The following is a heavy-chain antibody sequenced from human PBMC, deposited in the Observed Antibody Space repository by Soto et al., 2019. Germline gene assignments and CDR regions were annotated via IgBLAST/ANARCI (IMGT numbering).Heavy chain of an antibody. CDR3: AKVSSSWYAGFFDL. V-gene: IGHV3-23*01. CDR1: GFTFSSFE. Sequence: GGSLRLCCGASGFTFSSFEMSWVRRAPGKGLEWVSGLSGSGGSIYYADSVKGRFTISRDNSMNTLYLQMKTLRAEDTAVYYCAKVSSSWYAGFFDLWGQGTPVTVS. J-gene: IGHJ4*02. D-gene: IGHD6-13*01. CDR2: LSGSGGSI.